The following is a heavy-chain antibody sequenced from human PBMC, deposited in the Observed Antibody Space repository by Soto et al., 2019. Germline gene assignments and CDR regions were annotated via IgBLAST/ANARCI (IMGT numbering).Heavy chain of an antibody. CDR3: ATRTGRYFDY. Sequence: QVQLVQSGTEVNKPGASMKISCKSSGYTFTSHAVHWVRQAPGQRLEWIGWINVGNGNTKYSQTFQGRVTITRDTSANTAYMELSSLGSEDTAVYYCATRTGRYFDYWGQGTLVTVSS. D-gene: IGHD1-1*01. CDR1: GYTFTSHA. V-gene: IGHV1-3*01. J-gene: IGHJ4*02. CDR2: INVGNGNT.